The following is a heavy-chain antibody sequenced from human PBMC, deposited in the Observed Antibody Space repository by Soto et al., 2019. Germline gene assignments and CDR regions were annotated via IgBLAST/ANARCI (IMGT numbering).Heavy chain of an antibody. D-gene: IGHD2-21*02. CDR2: IYDGGNS. V-gene: IGHV4-39*02. CDR3: ARYSRWRRHPGFDY. Sequence: QLQLQEPGPGLVKPSATLSLTCTVSGGSISSSTSYWGWVRQPPGKVLEWIASIYDGGNSPYHPSLRCRVTVYIDTSKNNLSLKLSAVTADDTAVYYCARYSRWRRHPGFDYWGQGTLVTVSS. J-gene: IGHJ4*02. CDR1: GGSISSSTSY.